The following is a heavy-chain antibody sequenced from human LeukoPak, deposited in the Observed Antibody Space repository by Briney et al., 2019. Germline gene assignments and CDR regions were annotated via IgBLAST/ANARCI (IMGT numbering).Heavy chain of an antibody. CDR2: IYHGGST. CDR3: TRIRGYGSDYYYYYMDV. CDR1: GGSISSKNW. V-gene: IGHV4-4*02. Sequence: SETLSLTCAVSGGSISSKNWWSWVRQPPGKGLEWTGEIYHGGSTNYNPSLKSRVTISVDKSKNQFSLKLSSVTAADTAVYYCTRIRGYGSDYYYYYMDVWDKGTTVTVSS. J-gene: IGHJ6*03. D-gene: IGHD6-19*01.